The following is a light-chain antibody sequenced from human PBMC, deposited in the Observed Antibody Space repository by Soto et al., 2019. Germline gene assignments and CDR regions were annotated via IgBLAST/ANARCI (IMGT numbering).Light chain of an antibody. J-gene: IGLJ3*02. CDR2: GNR. CDR1: TSNLGAGYD. CDR3: QAYDYTLTASV. V-gene: IGLV1-40*01. Sequence: QSVLTQPPSVSGAPGQRVTLSCTGNTSNLGAGYDVHWYQQLPGAAPKLVIFGNRNRPSGIPERFSGSKSGTSASLAITGLQAEDEADYYCQAYDYTLTASVFGGGTKLTVL.